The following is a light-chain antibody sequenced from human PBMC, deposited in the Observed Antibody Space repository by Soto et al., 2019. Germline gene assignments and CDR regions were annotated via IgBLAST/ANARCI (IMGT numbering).Light chain of an antibody. CDR1: QSLIHSDGNTY. J-gene: IGKJ1*01. CDR2: KVS. CDR3: MQGTHWPWT. V-gene: IGKV2-30*02. Sequence: DVVMTQSPLSLPVTLGQPASISCRSSQSLIHSDGNTYLNWFQQRPGQSPRRLIYKVSDRDSGVPDRFSGSGSGTDFTLKISRVEAEDVRVYYWMQGTHWPWTFGQGTEVEIK.